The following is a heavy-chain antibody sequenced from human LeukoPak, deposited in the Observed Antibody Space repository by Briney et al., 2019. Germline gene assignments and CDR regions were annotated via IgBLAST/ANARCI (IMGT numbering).Heavy chain of an antibody. CDR2: ISAHNGNT. J-gene: IGHJ4*02. V-gene: IGHV1-18*01. CDR3: ASGPGSGSYFDFDY. CDR1: GYTLTSYG. D-gene: IGHD1-26*01. Sequence: ASVKVSCKASGYTLTSYGISWVRQAPGQGLEWMGWISAHNGNTNYAQNLQGRVTMTIDTSTSTAYMELRSLRSDDTAVYYCASGPGSGSYFDFDYWGQGTLVTASS.